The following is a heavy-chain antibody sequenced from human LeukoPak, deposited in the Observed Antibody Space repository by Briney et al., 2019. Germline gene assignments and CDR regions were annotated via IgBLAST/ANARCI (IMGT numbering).Heavy chain of an antibody. CDR1: GFTFISYG. V-gene: IGHV3-33*01. CDR2: IWYDGSNK. Sequence: GGSLRLSCAASGFTFISYGMHWVRQAPGKGLEWVAVIWYDGSNKYYADSVNGRFTISRENSKNTLYLQMNSLRAEDTAVYYCARGQSGLYVGISWFDPWGQGTLVTVSS. J-gene: IGHJ5*02. CDR3: ARGQSGLYVGISWFDP. D-gene: IGHD2/OR15-2a*01.